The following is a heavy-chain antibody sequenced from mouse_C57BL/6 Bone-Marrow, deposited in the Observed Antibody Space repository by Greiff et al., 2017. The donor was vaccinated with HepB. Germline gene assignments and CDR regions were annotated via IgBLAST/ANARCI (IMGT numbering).Heavy chain of an antibody. V-gene: IGHV1-69*01. CDR3: ARPAETAQATYWFAY. CDR2: IDPSDSYT. J-gene: IGHJ3*01. CDR1: GYTFTSYW. D-gene: IGHD3-2*02. Sequence: QVQLQHPGAELVMPGASVKLSCKASGYTFTSYWMHWVKQRPGQGLEWIGEIDPSDSYTNYNQKFKGKSTLTVDKSSSTAYMQLSSLTSEDSAVYYCARPAETAQATYWFAYWGQGTLVTVSA.